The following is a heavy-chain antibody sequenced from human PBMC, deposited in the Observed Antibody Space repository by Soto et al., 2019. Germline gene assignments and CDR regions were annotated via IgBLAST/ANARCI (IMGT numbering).Heavy chain of an antibody. CDR3: AKGGGGSYLYFDY. J-gene: IGHJ4*02. CDR2: ISYDENNK. CDR1: GFTFSTYG. V-gene: IGHV3-30*18. D-gene: IGHD1-26*01. Sequence: QVQLVESGGGVVQPGRSLRLSCAASGFTFSTYGMHWVRQAPGKGLEWVAVISYDENNKYYVDSVKGRFTISRDKSKNTLYLQMNSLRTEDTAVYYCAKGGGGSYLYFDYWGQGTLVTVS.